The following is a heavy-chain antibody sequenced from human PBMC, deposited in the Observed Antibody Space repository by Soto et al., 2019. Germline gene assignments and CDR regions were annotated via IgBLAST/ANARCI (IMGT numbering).Heavy chain of an antibody. CDR2: FDPEDGET. CDR1: GYTLTELS. J-gene: IGHJ5*02. CDR3: ALWFGELLFNNWFDP. D-gene: IGHD3-10*01. V-gene: IGHV1-24*01. Sequence: ASVKVSCKVSGYTLTELSMHWVRQAPGKGLEWMGGFDPEDGETIYAQKFQGRVTMTEDTSTDTAYMELSSLRSEDTAGYYCALWFGELLFNNWFDPWGQGTLVTVSS.